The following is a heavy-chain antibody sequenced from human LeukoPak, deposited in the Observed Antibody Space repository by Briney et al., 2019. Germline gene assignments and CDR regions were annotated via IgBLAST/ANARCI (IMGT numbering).Heavy chain of an antibody. CDR1: GFIVSSNY. J-gene: IGHJ4*02. D-gene: IGHD5-18*01. Sequence: GGSLRLSCAASGFIVSSNYMSWVRQAPGEGLEWVSVIYSGGSTYYADSVKGRFTISRDNSKNTLYLQMNSLRVEDTAVYYCARARGYSYGCDYWGQGTLVTVSS. CDR3: ARARGYSYGCDY. CDR2: IYSGGST. V-gene: IGHV3-53*01.